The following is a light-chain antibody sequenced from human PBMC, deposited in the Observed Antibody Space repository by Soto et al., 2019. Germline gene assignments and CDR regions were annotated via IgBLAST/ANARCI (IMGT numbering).Light chain of an antibody. Sequence: DIQITLTPSSLSAPVGDRVTLTCRASQSVSNWLAWYQQKPGKAPNLLIYKASSLKNGVPSRFSGSGSGTEFTLSISSLQPDDFATYNSEQENPYLTFAHGAKVDI. V-gene: IGKV1-5*03. CDR3: EQENPYLT. CDR1: QSVSNW. CDR2: KAS. J-gene: IGKJ1*01.